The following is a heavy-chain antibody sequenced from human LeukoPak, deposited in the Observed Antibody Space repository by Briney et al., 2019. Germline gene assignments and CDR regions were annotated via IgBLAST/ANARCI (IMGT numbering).Heavy chain of an antibody. J-gene: IGHJ4*02. CDR3: AKETEGRRDFDY. CDR1: GSTVSSNY. D-gene: IGHD1-1*01. Sequence: TGGSLRLSCAASGSTVSSNYMSWVRQAPGKGLEWVSAISGSGGSTYYADSVKGRFTISRDNSKNTLYLQMNSLRAEDTAVYYCAKETEGRRDFDYWGQGTLVTVSS. CDR2: ISGSGGST. V-gene: IGHV3-23*01.